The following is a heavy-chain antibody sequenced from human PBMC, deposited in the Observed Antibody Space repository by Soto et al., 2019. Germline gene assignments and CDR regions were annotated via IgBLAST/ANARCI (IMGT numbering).Heavy chain of an antibody. Sequence: EQLQQRGAGLLKPSETLSLTCGVYGGSLSGYYWSWIRQLPGKGLEWIGEITPGGSAAYHPSLRRRAAISLDTSKNQISLEMNSVTVADTGVYYCARGGGWRWTPPWGQGTLVTVSS. D-gene: IGHD3-3*01. V-gene: IGHV4-34*01. CDR2: ITPGGSA. CDR3: ARGGGWRWTPP. CDR1: GGSLSGYY. J-gene: IGHJ4*02.